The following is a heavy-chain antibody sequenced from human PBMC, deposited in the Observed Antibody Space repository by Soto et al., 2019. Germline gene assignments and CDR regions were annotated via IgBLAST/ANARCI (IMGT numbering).Heavy chain of an antibody. J-gene: IGHJ6*02. CDR2: IHYSGST. CDR1: GGSIDSGIYY. CDR3: ARRRGTGSGNWYYVMDV. D-gene: IGHD3-10*01. V-gene: IGHV4-30-4*01. Sequence: KSSETLSLTCTLSGGSIDSGIYYWSWCRQPPGKGLEWIGYIHYSGSTYYSPSLKSRIIISHDTSKDQFALKVNSVTAADTAVYYCARRRGTGSGNWYYVMDVWGQGTTVTV.